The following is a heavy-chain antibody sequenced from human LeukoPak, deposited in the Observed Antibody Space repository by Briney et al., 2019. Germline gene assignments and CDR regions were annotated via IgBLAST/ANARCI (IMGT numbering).Heavy chain of an antibody. CDR3: AKGGSAYCGGDCRDWFDP. V-gene: IGHV3-30*18. CDR1: GFTFSSYG. D-gene: IGHD2-21*01. Sequence: PGRSLRLSCAASGFTFSSYGMHWVRQAPGKGLEWVAVIWYGGSNKYYADSVKGRFTISRDNSKNTLYLQMNSLRAEDTAVYYCAKGGSAYCGGDCRDWFDPWGQGTLVTVSS. CDR2: IWYGGSNK. J-gene: IGHJ5*02.